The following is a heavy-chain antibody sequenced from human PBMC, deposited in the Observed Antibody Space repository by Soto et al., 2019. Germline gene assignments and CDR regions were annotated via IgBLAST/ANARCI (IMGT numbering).Heavy chain of an antibody. D-gene: IGHD6-25*01. J-gene: IGHJ6*02. CDR1: GGTFASYS. Sequence: QEELVQSGAEVKKPGSSVNVSCKASGGTFASYSITRVRQAPGQRLEWMGEIIPLLKTVNYAQKFQGRVTITGDRSTSTVYMALSRLRSDDTAVYYCARDPVELFGYMDVWGHGTTVTVS. CDR2: IIPLLKTV. V-gene: IGHV1-69*06. CDR3: ARDPVELFGYMDV.